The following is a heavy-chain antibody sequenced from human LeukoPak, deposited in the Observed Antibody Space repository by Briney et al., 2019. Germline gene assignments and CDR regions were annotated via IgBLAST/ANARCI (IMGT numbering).Heavy chain of an antibody. J-gene: IGHJ5*02. CDR2: INGYNGHT. CDR1: RYTFTSYG. Sequence: ASVKVSCKASRYTFTSYGITWVRQAPGQGLEWMGWINGYNGHTNYAQKRQARVTMTTDTSTRTAYMELRSLRSDDAAVYYCARGLIARGGIRLDPWGQGTLVTVSS. D-gene: IGHD6-13*01. CDR3: ARGLIARGGIRLDP. V-gene: IGHV1-18*01.